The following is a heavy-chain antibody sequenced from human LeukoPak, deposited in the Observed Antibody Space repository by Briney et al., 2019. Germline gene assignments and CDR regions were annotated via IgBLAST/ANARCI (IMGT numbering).Heavy chain of an antibody. Sequence: GGSLRLSCAASGFTFSSHSMKWGRQARGKGLESDSSISSSSSYIYYADSVKGRFTISRDNAKNSLYLQMNSLTTEDTGLYYCTTIRDMSSWSLDYWGQGTPVTVSS. V-gene: IGHV3-21*03. J-gene: IGHJ4*02. CDR3: TTIRDMSSWSLDY. CDR2: ISSSSSYI. D-gene: IGHD1-26*01. CDR1: GFTFSSHS.